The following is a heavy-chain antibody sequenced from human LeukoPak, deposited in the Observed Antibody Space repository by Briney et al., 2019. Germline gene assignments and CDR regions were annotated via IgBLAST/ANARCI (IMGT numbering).Heavy chain of an antibody. CDR2: VNLQGST. Sequence: PSETLSLTCGVSGGSISNTNWWTWVRQPPGKGLEWIGEVNLQGSTYYNPSLKSRVTISVDTSKNQFSLKLSSVTAADTAVYYCARDVLVGGADYWGQGTLVTVSS. CDR3: ARDVLVGGADY. CDR1: GGSISNTNW. J-gene: IGHJ4*02. D-gene: IGHD3-10*01. V-gene: IGHV4-4*02.